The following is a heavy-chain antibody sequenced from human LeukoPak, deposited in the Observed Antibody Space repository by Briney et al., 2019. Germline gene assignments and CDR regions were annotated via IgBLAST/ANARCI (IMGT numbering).Heavy chain of an antibody. CDR3: ARDADTTGSYGGAFDI. J-gene: IGHJ3*02. CDR1: GFTFSSYG. Sequence: GGSLRLSCAASGFTFSSYGMHWVRQAPGKGLEWVAVISYDGSNKYYADSVKGRFTISRDNSKNTLYLQMNSLRAEDTAVYYCARDADTTGSYGGAFDIWGQGTMVTVSS. CDR2: ISYDGSNK. D-gene: IGHD1-26*01. V-gene: IGHV3-30*03.